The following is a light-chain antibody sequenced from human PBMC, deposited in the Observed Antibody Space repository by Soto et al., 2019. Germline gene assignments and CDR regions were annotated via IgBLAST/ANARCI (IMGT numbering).Light chain of an antibody. CDR1: QSISSSY. CDR2: AAS. Sequence: EIVLTQSPGTLSLSPGERATLSCRASQSISSSYLAWYQQKPGQAPRLLIYAASSRATGIPDRFSGSGSGTVFTLNISRLEPEDFAVYYCQQYGSSSYTFGQGTQLEIK. CDR3: QQYGSSSYT. V-gene: IGKV3-20*01. J-gene: IGKJ2*01.